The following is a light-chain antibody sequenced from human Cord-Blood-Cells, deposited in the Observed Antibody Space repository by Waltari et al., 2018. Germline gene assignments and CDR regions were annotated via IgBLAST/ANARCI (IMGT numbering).Light chain of an antibody. Sequence: DIVMTQSPLSLPVTPGEPASISCRSSQSLLHSNGYNYLDWYLQKPGQSPQLLIYVGSNPAWGVPDRFSGSGSGTEFTLKISSVEAEAVGVYYYMRTLQTPPLTFGQGTKVEIK. J-gene: IGKJ1*01. CDR3: MRTLQTPPLT. V-gene: IGKV2-28*01. CDR2: VGS. CDR1: QSLLHSNGYNY.